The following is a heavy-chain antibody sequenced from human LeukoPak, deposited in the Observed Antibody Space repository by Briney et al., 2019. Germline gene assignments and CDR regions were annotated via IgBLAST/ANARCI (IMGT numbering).Heavy chain of an antibody. V-gene: IGHV4-39*01. CDR2: IYYSGST. J-gene: IGHJ4*02. CDR1: GGSIRSSSYY. CDR3: ARLRYSSSWYFDY. Sequence: PSETLSLTCTVSGGSIRSSSYYWGWIRQPPGKGLEWIGSIYYSGSTNYNPSLKSRVTISVDMSKNQFSLKLSSVTAADTAVYYCARLRYSSSWYFDYWGQGTLVTVSS. D-gene: IGHD6-13*01.